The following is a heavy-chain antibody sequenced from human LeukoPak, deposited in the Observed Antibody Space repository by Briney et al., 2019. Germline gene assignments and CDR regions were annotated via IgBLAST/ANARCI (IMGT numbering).Heavy chain of an antibody. CDR3: ARGYYYDSSGDHGGFDY. CDR2: IIPILGTA. D-gene: IGHD3-22*01. CDR1: GGTFSSYA. J-gene: IGHJ4*02. V-gene: IGHV1-69*13. Sequence: SVKVSCKASGGTFSSYAISWVRQAPGQGLEWMGGIIPILGTANYAQKFQGRVTITADESTSTAYMELSSLRSEDTAVYYCARGYYYDSSGDHGGFDYWGQGTLVTVSS.